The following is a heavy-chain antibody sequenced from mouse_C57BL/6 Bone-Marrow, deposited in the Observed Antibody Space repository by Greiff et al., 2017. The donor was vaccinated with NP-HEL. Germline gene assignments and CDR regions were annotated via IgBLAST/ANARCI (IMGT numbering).Heavy chain of an antibody. V-gene: IGHV5-12*01. Sequence: DVMLVESGGGLVQPGGSLKLSCAASGFTFSDYYMYWVRQTPEKRLEWVAYISNGGGSTYYPDTVKGRFTISRDNAKNTLYLQMSRLKSEDTAMYYCARQRELGPLYYAMDYWGQGTSVTVSS. D-gene: IGHD4-1*01. CDR2: ISNGGGST. J-gene: IGHJ4*01. CDR3: ARQRELGPLYYAMDY. CDR1: GFTFSDYY.